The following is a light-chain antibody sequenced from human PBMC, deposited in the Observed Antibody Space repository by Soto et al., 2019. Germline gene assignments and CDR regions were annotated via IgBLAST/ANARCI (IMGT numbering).Light chain of an antibody. CDR2: GAS. Sequence: IVMMQSPATLSVSPGERATLSCRASQRVSSNLAWYQQKPGQAPRLLIYGASTRATGIPARFSGSGSGTEFTLTISSLQSEDFAVYYCQQYNNWPPWTFGQGTKVEIK. CDR1: QRVSSN. CDR3: QQYNNWPPWT. V-gene: IGKV3-15*01. J-gene: IGKJ1*01.